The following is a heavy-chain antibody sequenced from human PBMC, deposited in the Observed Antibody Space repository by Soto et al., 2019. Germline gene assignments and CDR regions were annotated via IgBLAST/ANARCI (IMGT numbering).Heavy chain of an antibody. CDR1: GYTFTHYG. V-gene: IGHV1-18*01. Sequence: QVQLVQSGAEVKKPGASVKVSCKASGYTFTHYGITWVRQAPGQGLEWMGWINSFSGDTNYPQKLQGRLTMTTDTSTTTVYIELRNLRSDDTAVYYCARDLHSGGKYWYFDIWGRGTLVTVSS. CDR3: ARDLHSGGKYWYFDI. CDR2: INSFSGDT. J-gene: IGHJ2*01. D-gene: IGHD2-15*01.